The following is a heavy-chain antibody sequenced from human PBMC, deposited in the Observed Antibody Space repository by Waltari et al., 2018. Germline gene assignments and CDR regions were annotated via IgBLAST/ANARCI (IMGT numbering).Heavy chain of an antibody. CDR2: INPNTGVT. Sequence: QVQLLQSGAEVEKPGASVKVSSKTEGYTHTGDHITCVRQAPGQGLEWMGCINPNTGVTDYAQKFQGRVTMTSDTSISTAYMELSRVISDDTAVYYCAADYYDSTVHYYFDYWGQGSLVTVSS. V-gene: IGHV1-2*02. D-gene: IGHD3-22*01. CDR3: AADYYDSTVHYYFDY. CDR1: GYTHTGDH. J-gene: IGHJ4*02.